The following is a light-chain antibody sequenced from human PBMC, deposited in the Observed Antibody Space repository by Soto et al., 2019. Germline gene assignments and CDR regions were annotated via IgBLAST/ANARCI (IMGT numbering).Light chain of an antibody. CDR2: DAS. J-gene: IGKJ4*01. CDR1: QSVSSY. V-gene: IGKV3-11*01. Sequence: EIVLTQSPATLSLSPGERATLSCRASQSVSSYLAWYPQKPGQAPRLLISDASNRATGIPARFSGSGSGTDFPLTVSSLEPEDFAVYYCQQRRDWPLTFGGGTKVAI. CDR3: QQRRDWPLT.